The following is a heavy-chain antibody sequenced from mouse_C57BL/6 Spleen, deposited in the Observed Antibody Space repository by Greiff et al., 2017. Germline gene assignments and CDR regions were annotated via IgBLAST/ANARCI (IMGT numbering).Heavy chain of an antibody. CDR3: VRICYGNSYWYFDV. CDR1: GFSFNTYA. J-gene: IGHJ1*03. D-gene: IGHD1-1*01. Sequence: EVQGVESGGGLVQPKGSLKLSCAASGFSFNTYAMNWVRQAPGKGLEWVARIRSKSNNYATYYADSVQDRFTISRVDSDSMLYLHMNNLKTEDTAVYYCVRICYGNSYWYFDVWGTGTTVTVSS. CDR2: IRSKSNNYAT. V-gene: IGHV10-1*01.